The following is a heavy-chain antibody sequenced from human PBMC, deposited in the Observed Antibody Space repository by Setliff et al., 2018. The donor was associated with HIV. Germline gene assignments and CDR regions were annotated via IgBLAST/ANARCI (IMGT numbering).Heavy chain of an antibody. Sequence: ETLSLTCTVSGGSFTSRSYYWGWIRQPPGKGLEWIGSIFYSGITYYNPSLKSRVTISVDTSKNQFSLNLTSVAAADTAVYYCARSKTFYDFWGGYYTHGAFKIWGLGAMVTV. CDR2: IFYSGIT. D-gene: IGHD3-3*01. V-gene: IGHV4-39*01. J-gene: IGHJ3*02. CDR3: ARSKTFYDFWGGYYTHGAFKI. CDR1: GGSFTSRSYY.